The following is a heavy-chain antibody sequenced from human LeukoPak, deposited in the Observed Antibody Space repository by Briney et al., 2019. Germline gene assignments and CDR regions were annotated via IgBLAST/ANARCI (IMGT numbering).Heavy chain of an antibody. V-gene: IGHV3-7*01. CDR2: INQDGSEK. J-gene: IGHJ4*02. CDR1: GFTFRSHW. Sequence: PGGSLRLSCVPAGFTFRSHWMSWVRQAPGKGLELVANINQDGSEKYYVDSVKGLFTISRDNAKNSLFLQMNSLRAEDTATYYCARDHVVDGLVFDYWGQGTLVTVSS. CDR3: ARDHVVDGLVFDY. D-gene: IGHD2-15*01.